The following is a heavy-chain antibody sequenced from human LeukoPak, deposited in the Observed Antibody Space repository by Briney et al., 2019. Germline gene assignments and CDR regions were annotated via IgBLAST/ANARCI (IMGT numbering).Heavy chain of an antibody. CDR2: INAGNGNT. CDR1: GYTFTSYA. D-gene: IGHD2-2*01. Sequence: ASVKVSCKASGYTFTSYAMHWVRQAPGQRLEWMGWINAGNGNTKYSQKFQGRVTITRDTSASTAYMELSSLRSEDTAVYYCGRDHIVVVPAAMRPGSDYWGQGTLVTASS. V-gene: IGHV1-3*01. CDR3: GRDHIVVVPAAMRPGSDY. J-gene: IGHJ4*02.